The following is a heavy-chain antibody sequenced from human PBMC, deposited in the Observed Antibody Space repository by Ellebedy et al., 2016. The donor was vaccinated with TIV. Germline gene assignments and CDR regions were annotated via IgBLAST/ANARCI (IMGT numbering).Heavy chain of an antibody. V-gene: IGHV3-11*06. J-gene: IGHJ6*02. CDR3: ARDDDDILTGRNAMDV. Sequence: GESLKISCAASGFTFSDYYMSWIRQAPGKGLEWISYISSSTTYTNYADSVKGRFTISRDNAKNSLYLQMNSLRAEDTAVYYCARDDDDILTGRNAMDVWGQGTTVTVSS. CDR1: GFTFSDYY. D-gene: IGHD3-9*01. CDR2: ISSSTTYT.